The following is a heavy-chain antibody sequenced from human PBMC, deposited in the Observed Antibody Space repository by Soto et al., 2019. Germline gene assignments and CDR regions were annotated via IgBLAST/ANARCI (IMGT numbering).Heavy chain of an antibody. CDR3: ARDPESMKWIQLWFFYYSYGKDV. V-gene: IGHV3-30-3*01. CDR2: ISYDGSNK. Sequence: QVQLVESGGGVVQPGRSLRLSCAASGFTFSSYAMHWVRQAPGKGLEWVAVISYDGSNKYYAEYVKGRFTICRDNYKITLYQQMNSLRTEDMAFYYCARDPESMKWIQLWFFYYSYGKDVWGQGTTVTVSS. D-gene: IGHD5-18*01. CDR1: GFTFSSYA. J-gene: IGHJ6*02.